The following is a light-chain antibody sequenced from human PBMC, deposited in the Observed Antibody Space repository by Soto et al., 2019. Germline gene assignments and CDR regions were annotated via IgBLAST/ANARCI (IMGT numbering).Light chain of an antibody. J-gene: IGKJ1*01. Sequence: EIALTQSPATLSLSPGERATLSCGASQSVSSSLAWYQQKPGQAPRLLIYGASTRATGIPARFSGSGSGTEFTLTISSLQSEDFAVYYCQQYNNWWTFGQGTKV. CDR1: QSVSSS. V-gene: IGKV3-15*01. CDR3: QQYNNWWT. CDR2: GAS.